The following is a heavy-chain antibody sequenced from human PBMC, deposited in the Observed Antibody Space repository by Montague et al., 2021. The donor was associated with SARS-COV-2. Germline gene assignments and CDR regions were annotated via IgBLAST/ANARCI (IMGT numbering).Heavy chain of an antibody. CDR2: IDYSGST. D-gene: IGHD3-9*01. V-gene: IGHV4-59*01. Sequence: SETLSLTCTVSGGSISTYYWNWIRQFPGKGLEWIGYIDYSGSTNYDPSLQSRVIISVDRSKIQFSLKPNSVTAADTAIYYCARLPYDNSYGMDVWGQGTTVTVSS. CDR1: GGSISTYY. CDR3: ARLPYDNSYGMDV. J-gene: IGHJ6*02.